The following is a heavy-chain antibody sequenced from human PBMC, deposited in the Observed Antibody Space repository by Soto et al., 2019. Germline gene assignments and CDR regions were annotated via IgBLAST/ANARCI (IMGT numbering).Heavy chain of an antibody. CDR3: ARAMGGSFLYYYYMDV. Sequence: PGGSLRLSCAASGFTFSSYSMNWVRQAPGKGLEWVSSISSSSSYIYYADSVKGRFTISRDNAKNSLYLQMNSLRAEDTAVYYCARAMGGSFLYYYYMDVWGKGTTVTVSS. D-gene: IGHD3-16*01. CDR2: ISSSSSYI. V-gene: IGHV3-21*01. J-gene: IGHJ6*03. CDR1: GFTFSSYS.